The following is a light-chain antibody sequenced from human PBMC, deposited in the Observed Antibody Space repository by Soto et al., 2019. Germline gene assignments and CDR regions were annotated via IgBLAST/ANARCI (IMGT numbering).Light chain of an antibody. CDR3: TSFSSSTPLDL. J-gene: IGLJ1*01. Sequence: QSALTQPGSVCGSLGQSITISCTGTTRDIAGYNYISWYQQLPGKAPKLMIYQVTIRPSGISNRFSGSKSGNTASLTISGLQAEDEADYYCTSFSSSTPLDLFATGTKATV. CDR1: TRDIAGYNY. V-gene: IGLV2-14*01. CDR2: QVT.